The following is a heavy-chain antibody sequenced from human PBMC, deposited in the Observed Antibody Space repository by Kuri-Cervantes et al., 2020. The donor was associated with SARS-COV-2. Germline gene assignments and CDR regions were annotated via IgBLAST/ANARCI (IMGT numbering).Heavy chain of an antibody. V-gene: IGHV3-21*01. CDR3: ARATYYYYYGMDV. J-gene: IGHJ6*02. Sequence: GGSLRLSCAASGFTFGDYAMSWVRQAPGKGLEWVSSISSSSSYIYYADSVKGRFTISRDNAKNSLYLQMNSLRAEDTAVYYCARATYYYYYGMDVWGQGTTVTVSS. CDR1: GFTFGDYA. CDR2: ISSSSSYI.